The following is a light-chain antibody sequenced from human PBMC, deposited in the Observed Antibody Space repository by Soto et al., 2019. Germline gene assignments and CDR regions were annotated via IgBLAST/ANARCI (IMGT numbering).Light chain of an antibody. CDR2: LRS. V-gene: IGKV2-28*01. CDR1: QSLLHSNGYNY. J-gene: IGKJ3*01. CDR3: MQVLHTPFT. Sequence: DIVMTQSPPSLPVTPGEPASISCRSSQSLLHSNGYNYVDWYLQKPGQSPQLVIYLRSNRASGVPDRLSGSGSGTDFTLNISRVEAEDVGVYYCMQVLHTPFTFGPGTRVDFK.